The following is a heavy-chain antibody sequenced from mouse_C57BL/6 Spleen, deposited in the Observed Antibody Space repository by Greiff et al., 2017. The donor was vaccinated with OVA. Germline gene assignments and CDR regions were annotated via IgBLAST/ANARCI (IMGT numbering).Heavy chain of an antibody. V-gene: IGHV1-66*01. Sequence: QVQLQQSGPELVKPGASVKISCKASGYSFTSYYIHWVKQRPGQGLEWIGWIYPGSGNTKYNEKFKGKATLTADTSSSTAYMQLSSLTSEDSAVYYCARADHYYGSSPYYYAMDYWGQGTSVTVSS. CDR3: ARADHYYGSSPYYYAMDY. CDR1: GYSFTSYY. CDR2: IYPGSGNT. J-gene: IGHJ4*01. D-gene: IGHD1-1*01.